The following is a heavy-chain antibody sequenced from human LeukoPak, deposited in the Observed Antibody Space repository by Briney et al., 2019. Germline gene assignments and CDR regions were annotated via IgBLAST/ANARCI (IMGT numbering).Heavy chain of an antibody. V-gene: IGHV3-48*01. CDR2: ISSSSSTI. J-gene: IGHJ6*03. CDR3: ARDLPYCSSTSCYIYYYYYMDV. CDR1: GFTFSSYS. Sequence: PGGSLRFSCAASGFTFSSYSMNWVRQAPGKGLEWVSYISSSSSTIYYADSVKGRFTISRDNAKNSLYLQMNSLRAEDTAVYYCARDLPYCSSTSCYIYYYYYMDVWGKGTTVTVSS. D-gene: IGHD2-2*01.